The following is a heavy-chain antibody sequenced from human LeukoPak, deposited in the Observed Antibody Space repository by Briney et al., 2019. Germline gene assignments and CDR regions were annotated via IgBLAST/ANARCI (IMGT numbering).Heavy chain of an antibody. V-gene: IGHV1-2*02. Sequence: ASVKVSCKASGYTFTGYYMHWVRQAPGQGLEWMGWINPNSGGTNYAQKFQGRVTVTRDTSIRTAYMELTRLRPDDTAVYYCARVMDYGGNRENFDYWGQGTLVTVSS. CDR1: GYTFTGYY. J-gene: IGHJ4*02. CDR3: ARVMDYGGNRENFDY. D-gene: IGHD4-23*01. CDR2: INPNSGGT.